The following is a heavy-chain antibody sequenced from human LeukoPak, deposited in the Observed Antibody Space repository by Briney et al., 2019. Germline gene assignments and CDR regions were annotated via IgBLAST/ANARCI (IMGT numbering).Heavy chain of an antibody. CDR2: MNPNSGNT. CDR1: GYTFTSYD. J-gene: IGHJ6*03. V-gene: IGHV1-8*01. D-gene: IGHD2-2*01. Sequence: ASVKVSCKASGYTFTSYDINWVRQATGQGLEWMGWMNPNSGNTGYAQKFQGRVTMTRNTSISTAYMELSSLRSEDTAVYYCARAVVVPAAMDYYYYYMDVWGKGITVTVSS. CDR3: ARAVVVPAAMDYYYYYMDV.